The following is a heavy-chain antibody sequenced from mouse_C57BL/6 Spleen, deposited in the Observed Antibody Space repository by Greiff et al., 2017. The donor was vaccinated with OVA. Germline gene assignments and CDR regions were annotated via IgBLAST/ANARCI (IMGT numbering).Heavy chain of an antibody. CDR3: ARGYDGTASWFAY. CDR2: IDPSDSYT. CDR1: GYTFTSYW. D-gene: IGHD2-2*01. Sequence: QVQLQQPGAELVMPGASVKLSCKASGYTFTSYWMHWVKQRPGQGLEWIGEIDPSDSYTNYNQKFKGKSTLTVDKSSSTAYMQLSSVTSEDSAVYYCARGYDGTASWFAYWGQGTLVTVSA. V-gene: IGHV1-69*01. J-gene: IGHJ3*01.